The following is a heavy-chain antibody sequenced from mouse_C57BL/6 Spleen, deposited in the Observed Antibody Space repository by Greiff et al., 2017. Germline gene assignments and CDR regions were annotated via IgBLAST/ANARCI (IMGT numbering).Heavy chain of an antibody. CDR3: SLYDVNYEFDY. CDR2: IYPSDSET. Sequence: QVQLQQPGAELVRPGSSVKLSCKASGYTFTSYWMDWVKQRPGQGLEWIGNIYPSDSETHYNQKFKDKATLTVDKSSSTAYMQLSSLTSEDSAVYYCSLYDVNYEFDYWGQGTTLTVSS. J-gene: IGHJ2*01. CDR1: GYTFTSYW. V-gene: IGHV1-61*01. D-gene: IGHD2-1*01.